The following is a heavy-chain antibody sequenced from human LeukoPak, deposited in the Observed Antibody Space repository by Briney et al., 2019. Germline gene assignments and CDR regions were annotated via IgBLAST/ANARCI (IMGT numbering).Heavy chain of an antibody. D-gene: IGHD3-16*02. J-gene: IGHJ4*02. V-gene: IGHV1-46*03. CDR1: GYTFTSYY. CDR2: INPSGGST. CDR3: AREMITFGGVIAGGPGY. Sequence: ASVKVSCKASGYTFTSYYMHWVRQAPGQGLEWMGIINPSGGSTSYAQKFQGRVTMTRDTSTSTVYMELSSLRSEDTAVYYCAREMITFGGVIAGGPGYWGQGTLVTVPS.